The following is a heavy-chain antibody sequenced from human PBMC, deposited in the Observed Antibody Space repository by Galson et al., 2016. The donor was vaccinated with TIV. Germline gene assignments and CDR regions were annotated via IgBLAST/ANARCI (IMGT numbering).Heavy chain of an antibody. CDR2: ITGGGGSS. J-gene: IGHJ6*02. CDR3: AKVPSSGFSYYYGIDV. Sequence: SLRLSCAASGFTFSSYALTWVRQAPGKGLEWVAAITGGGGSSYYADSVKGRFTISRDNSKKMLYLQLNSLRAEDKAVYYCAKVPSSGFSYYYGIDVWGQGTTVTVA. CDR1: GFTFSSYA. D-gene: IGHD6-19*01. V-gene: IGHV3-23*01.